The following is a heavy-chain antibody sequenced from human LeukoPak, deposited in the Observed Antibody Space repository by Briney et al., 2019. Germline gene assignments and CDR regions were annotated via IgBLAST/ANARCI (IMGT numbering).Heavy chain of an antibody. J-gene: IGHJ3*02. Sequence: PSETLSLTCTVSGGSISSSSYYWGWLRQPRGKGVEWWGSIYYSGSTNYNPSLESRVTISGDTSKSQFSLKLSSVTAAETAVYYCAREYSGSYSAFDTSGQGT. D-gene: IGHD1-26*01. CDR3: AREYSGSYSAFDT. V-gene: IGHV4-39*07. CDR2: IYYSGST. CDR1: GGSISSSSYY.